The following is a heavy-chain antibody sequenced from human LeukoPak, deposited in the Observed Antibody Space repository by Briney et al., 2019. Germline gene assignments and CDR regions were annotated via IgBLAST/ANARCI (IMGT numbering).Heavy chain of an antibody. D-gene: IGHD5-24*01. J-gene: IGHJ4*02. Sequence: PSETLSLTCTVSGGSISNSNYYWGWIRQPPGKGLEWIGNIYYSGSTYYNPSLRSRVTISVDTSKNQFSLKLSSVTAADTAVYYCARVSRDGYNFYRGEEAYQYYFDYWGQGTLVTVSS. V-gene: IGHV4-39*07. CDR2: IYYSGST. CDR1: GGSISNSNYY. CDR3: ARVSRDGYNFYRGEEAYQYYFDY.